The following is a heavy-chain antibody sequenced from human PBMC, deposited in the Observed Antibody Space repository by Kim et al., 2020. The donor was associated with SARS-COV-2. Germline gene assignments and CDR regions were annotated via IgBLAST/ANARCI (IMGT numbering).Heavy chain of an antibody. V-gene: IGHV4-59*08. CDR2: IYYSGST. CDR1: GGSISSYY. CDR3: ARHATWGGGVRGVNFDY. D-gene: IGHD3-10*01. Sequence: SETLSLTCTVSGGSISSYYWSWIRQPPGKGLEWIGYIYYSGSTNYNPSLKSRVTISVDTSKNQFSLKLSSVNAADTAAYYCARHATWGGGVRGVNFDYWGQGTLVTVSS. J-gene: IGHJ4*02.